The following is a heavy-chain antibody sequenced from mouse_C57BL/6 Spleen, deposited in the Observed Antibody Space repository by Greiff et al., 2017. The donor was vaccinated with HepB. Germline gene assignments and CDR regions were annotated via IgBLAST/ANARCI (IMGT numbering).Heavy chain of an antibody. V-gene: IGHV3-6*01. J-gene: IGHJ2*01. CDR2: ISYDGSN. CDR3: ARADQGYYFDY. CDR1: GYSITSGYY. Sequence: EVKLQESGPGLVKPSQSLSLTCSVTGYSITSGYYWNWIRQFPGNKLEWMGYISYDGSNNYNPSLKNRISITRDTSKNQFFLKLNSVTTEDTATYYCARADQGYYFDYWGQGTTLTVSS.